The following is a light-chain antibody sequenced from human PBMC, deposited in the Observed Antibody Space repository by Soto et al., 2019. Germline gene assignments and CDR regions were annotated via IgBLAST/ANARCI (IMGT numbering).Light chain of an antibody. CDR1: SSNIESNH. Sequence: QPVLTQPPSASGTPGQRVTISCSGSSSNIESNHVYWYQQLPGTAPKLLIYRNNQRPSGVPDRFSASKSGTSASLAISGLRSEDEADYYCAAWDGNLSGWVFGGGTKVTVL. CDR2: RNN. V-gene: IGLV1-47*01. J-gene: IGLJ3*02. CDR3: AAWDGNLSGWV.